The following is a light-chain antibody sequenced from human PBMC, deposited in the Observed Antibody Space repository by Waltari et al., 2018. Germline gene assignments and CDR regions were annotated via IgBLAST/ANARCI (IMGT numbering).Light chain of an antibody. CDR3: MQGVRPWT. Sequence: DLVMNQSPVTLAVTPGQSASISCTSSQTLLNTDGNAYLNWFHQRPGQSPRRLIYQVSKRDSGFPDRFRGSGSHTDLTLTITRVEAEDVGVYFCMQGVRPWTFGPGTRVEIK. J-gene: IGKJ1*01. CDR2: QVS. CDR1: QTLLNTDGNAY. V-gene: IGKV2-30*01.